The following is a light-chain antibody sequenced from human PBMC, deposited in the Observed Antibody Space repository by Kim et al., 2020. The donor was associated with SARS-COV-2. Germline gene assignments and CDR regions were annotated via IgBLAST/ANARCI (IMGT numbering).Light chain of an antibody. Sequence: DIVLTQSPDSLAVSLGERATINCKSSQSVLYNSNNKHYLAWYQQKPGQPPKLLIYWASIRVSGVPDRFSGSGSGTDFTLTISSLQAEDVAVYYCQQYYSSPRTFGQGTKVDIK. J-gene: IGKJ1*01. CDR2: WAS. V-gene: IGKV4-1*01. CDR1: QSVLYNSNNKHY. CDR3: QQYYSSPRT.